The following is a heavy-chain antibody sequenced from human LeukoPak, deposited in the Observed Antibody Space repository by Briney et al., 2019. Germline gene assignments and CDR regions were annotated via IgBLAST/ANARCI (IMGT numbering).Heavy chain of an antibody. Sequence: SETLSLTCSVSNDSISSGRYYWIWIRQPGGKGLEWIGRIYTSESTHYNPSLKSRVIISVDTSKNQFSLSLSSVTAADTAVYYCARDRTGWLQADYWGPGTLVTVSS. V-gene: IGHV4-61*02. CDR2: IYTSEST. CDR1: NDSISSGRYY. CDR3: ARDRTGWLQADY. J-gene: IGHJ4*02. D-gene: IGHD5-24*01.